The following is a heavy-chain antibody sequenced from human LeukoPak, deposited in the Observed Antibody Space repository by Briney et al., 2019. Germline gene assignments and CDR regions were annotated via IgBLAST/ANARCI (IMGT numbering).Heavy chain of an antibody. CDR3: ARDRIPGYCSSTSCYAGVDY. D-gene: IGHD2-2*01. CDR2: IYYSGST. V-gene: IGHV4-31*03. CDR1: GGSISSGGYY. Sequence: PSETLSLTCTVSGGSISSGGYYWSWIRQHPGKGLEWIGYIYYSGSTYYNPSLKSRVTISVDTSKNQFSLKLSSVTAADTAVYYCARDRIPGYCSSTSCYAGVDYWGQGTLVTVSS. J-gene: IGHJ4*02.